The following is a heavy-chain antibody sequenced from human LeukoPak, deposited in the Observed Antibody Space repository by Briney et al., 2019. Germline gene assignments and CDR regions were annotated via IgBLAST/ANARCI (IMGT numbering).Heavy chain of an antibody. CDR2: ISNSDGNT. CDR1: GFTFSSYG. V-gene: IGHV3-23*01. J-gene: IGHJ4*02. D-gene: IGHD1-1*01. CDR3: AKATGNLGN. Sequence: GGTLRLSCAASGFTFSSYGMSWVRQAPGKGLEWASTISNSDGNTYYADSVKGRFTISRDNPKNTLYLQMNSLTAEDTAIYYCAKATGNLGNWGQGTLVTVSS.